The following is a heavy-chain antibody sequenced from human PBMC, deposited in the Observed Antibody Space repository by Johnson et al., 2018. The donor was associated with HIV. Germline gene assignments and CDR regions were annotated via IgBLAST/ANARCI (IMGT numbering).Heavy chain of an antibody. V-gene: IGHV3-13*01. CDR2: IGTAGDT. J-gene: IGHJ3*02. CDR1: GFTFSSYA. CDR3: ARVALDTFDI. Sequence: VQLVESGGGVVQPGRSLRLSCAASGFTFSSYAMHWVRQAPGKGLEWVSVIGTAGDTYYPGSVKGGFTISRENAKNSLYLQMNSLRAGDTAVYYCARVALDTFDIWGQGTMVTVSA. D-gene: IGHD5-12*01.